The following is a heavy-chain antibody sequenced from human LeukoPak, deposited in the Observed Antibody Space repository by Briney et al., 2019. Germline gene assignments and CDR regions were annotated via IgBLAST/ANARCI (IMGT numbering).Heavy chain of an antibody. Sequence: QPGGSLRLSCAASGFTFSSNAVSWVRQAPGKGLEWVSAISGSDARTYYADSVKGRFTISRDNSKNTLYLQMSSLRAEDTAVYYCAKPLSGWYSFDYWGQGTLVTVSS. J-gene: IGHJ4*02. D-gene: IGHD6-19*01. V-gene: IGHV3-23*01. CDR2: ISGSDART. CDR3: AKPLSGWYSFDY. CDR1: GFTFSSNA.